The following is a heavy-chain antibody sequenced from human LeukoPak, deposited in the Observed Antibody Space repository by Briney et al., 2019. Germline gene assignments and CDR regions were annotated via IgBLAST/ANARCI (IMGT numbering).Heavy chain of an antibody. D-gene: IGHD3-9*01. CDR1: GGSLSDYY. Sequence: SETLSLTCVVYGGSLSDYYWTWIRQPPEKGLEWMGEINHSGRTKYNPSLMSRVTISVDTSKNQFSLKLSSVTAADTAVYYCARGPPINYDILTGYYNFDNWGQGTLVTVSS. J-gene: IGHJ4*02. CDR3: ARGPPINYDILTGYYNFDN. CDR2: INHSGRT. V-gene: IGHV4-34*01.